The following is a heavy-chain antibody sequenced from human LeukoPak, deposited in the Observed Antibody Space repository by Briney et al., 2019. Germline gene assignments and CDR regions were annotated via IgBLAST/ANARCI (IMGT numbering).Heavy chain of an antibody. CDR1: GGSISSYY. J-gene: IGHJ4*02. D-gene: IGHD3-22*01. CDR3: ARARTYDSSGSGFDY. Sequence: SETLSLTCTVSGGSISSYYWSWIRQPAGKGLEWIGRIDISGSTNDNPSLKSRVTISVDTSKNQFSLKLSSVTAADTAVYYCARARTYDSSGSGFDYWGQGTLVTVSS. V-gene: IGHV4-4*07. CDR2: IDISGST.